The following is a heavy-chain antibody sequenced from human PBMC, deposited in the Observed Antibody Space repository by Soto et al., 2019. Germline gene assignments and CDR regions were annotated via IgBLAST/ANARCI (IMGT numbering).Heavy chain of an antibody. V-gene: IGHV4-30-4*01. CDR3: ARQRLRAAFDI. CDR1: GGSINRGDYY. CDR2: VSSYRGTT. D-gene: IGHD1-1*01. J-gene: IGHJ3*02. Sequence: PSETLSLTCTVSGGSINRGDYYWSWIRQPPGKGLEWIGYVSSYRGTTYYNPSLKSRVTISVDTSKNQFSLKLSSVTAADTAVYYCARQRLRAAFDIWGQGTMVTVSS.